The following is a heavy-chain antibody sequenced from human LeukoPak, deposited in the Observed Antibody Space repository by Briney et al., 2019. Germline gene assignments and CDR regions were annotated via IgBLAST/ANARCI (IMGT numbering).Heavy chain of an antibody. V-gene: IGHV3-21*01. D-gene: IGHD3-10*01. Sequence: GGSLRLSCAASGFTFSSYSMNWVRQAPGKRLEWVSSIRSSSSYIYYADSVKGRFTISRDNAKNSLYLQMNSLRAEDTAVYYCARGGYYGSGRMRYWGQGTLVTVSS. CDR2: IRSSSSYI. CDR1: GFTFSSYS. CDR3: ARGGYYGSGRMRY. J-gene: IGHJ4*02.